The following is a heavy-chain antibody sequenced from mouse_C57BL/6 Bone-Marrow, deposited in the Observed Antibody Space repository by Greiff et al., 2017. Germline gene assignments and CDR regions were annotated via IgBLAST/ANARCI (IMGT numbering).Heavy chain of an antibody. J-gene: IGHJ3*01. CDR2: IYPRSGNT. D-gene: IGHD2-1*01. CDR3: AIIYDVNYGAN. CDR1: GYTFTSYG. Sequence: VMLVESGAELARPGASVKLSCKASGYTFTSYGISWVKQRTGQGLEWIGEIYPRSGNTYYNEKFKGKATLTADKSSSTAYMELRSLTSEDSAVYFWAIIYDVNYGANRGPGTLDTSSA. V-gene: IGHV1-81*01.